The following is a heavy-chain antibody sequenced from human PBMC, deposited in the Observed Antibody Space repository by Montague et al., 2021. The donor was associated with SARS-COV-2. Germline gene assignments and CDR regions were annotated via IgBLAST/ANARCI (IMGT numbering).Heavy chain of an antibody. J-gene: IGHJ4*02. CDR1: GGSSSGDN. V-gene: IGHV4-34*01. D-gene: IGHD3-22*01. Sequence: SETLSLTCAVYGGSSSGDNWSWIRQPPGKGLEWIGEISHSGGANYNSSLKSRVTMSLDTSNNQFSPKLSSVTAADTAMYYCARGRQSIKMIVVVFTGPSSFFDSWGQGKLVVVSS. CDR3: ARGRQSIKMIVVVFTGPSSFFDS. CDR2: ISHSGGA.